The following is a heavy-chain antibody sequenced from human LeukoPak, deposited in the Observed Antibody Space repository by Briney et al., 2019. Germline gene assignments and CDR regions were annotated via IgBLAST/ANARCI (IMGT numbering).Heavy chain of an antibody. CDR2: IWYDGSNK. CDR3: AREEPGGPSFSSWYRQYYFDY. Sequence: PVGSLRLSCAAPGFTFSSYGMHWVRQAPGKGLEWVAVIWYDGSNKYYADSVKGRFTISRDNSKNTLYLQMNSLRAEDTAVYYCAREEPGGPSFSSWYRQYYFDYWGQGTLVTVSS. V-gene: IGHV3-33*01. CDR1: GFTFSSYG. J-gene: IGHJ4*02. D-gene: IGHD6-13*01.